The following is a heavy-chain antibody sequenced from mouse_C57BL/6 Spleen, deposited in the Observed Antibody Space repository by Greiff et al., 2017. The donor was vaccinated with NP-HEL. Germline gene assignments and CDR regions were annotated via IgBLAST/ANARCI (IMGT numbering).Heavy chain of an antibody. J-gene: IGHJ4*01. Sequence: VQLQQSGAELVRPGTSVKVSCKASGYAFTNYLIEWVKQRPGQGLEWIGVINPGSGGTNYNEKFKGKATLTADKSSSTAYMQLSSLTSEDSAVYFCAREPLITTVVTLGDAMDYWGQGTSVTVSS. CDR2: INPGSGGT. D-gene: IGHD1-1*01. CDR3: AREPLITTVVTLGDAMDY. V-gene: IGHV1-54*01. CDR1: GYAFTNYL.